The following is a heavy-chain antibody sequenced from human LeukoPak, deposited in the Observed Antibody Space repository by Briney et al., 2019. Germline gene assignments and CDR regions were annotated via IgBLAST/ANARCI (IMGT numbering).Heavy chain of an antibody. CDR1: GFSFSSYW. D-gene: IGHD3-22*01. V-gene: IGHV3-74*01. CDR2: LNTDGSST. J-gene: IGHJ3*02. Sequence: PGGSLRLSCAASGFSFSSYWMHWVRQAPGKGLVWVSRLNTDGSSTNYADSVKGRFTISRDNAKNSLYLQMNSLRAEDTAVYYCARGDNSAFDIWGQGTMVTVSS. CDR3: ARGDNSAFDI.